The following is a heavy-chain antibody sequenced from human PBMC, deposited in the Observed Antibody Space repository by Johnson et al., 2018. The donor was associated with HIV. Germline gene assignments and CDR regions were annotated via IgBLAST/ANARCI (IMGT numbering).Heavy chain of an antibody. J-gene: IGHJ3*02. CDR2: ITWNGGST. D-gene: IGHD5-18*01. CDR3: ARSEGYSYGYNDAFDI. CDR1: GFTFDDYG. V-gene: IGHV3-20*04. Sequence: VQLVESGGGVVRPGGSLRLSCVVSGFTFDDYGMSWVRQAPGKGLEWVSGITWNGGSTGYADSVKGRFTISRDNAKNSLYLQMNSLSAEDTALYYCARSEGYSYGYNDAFDIWGQGTMVTVSS.